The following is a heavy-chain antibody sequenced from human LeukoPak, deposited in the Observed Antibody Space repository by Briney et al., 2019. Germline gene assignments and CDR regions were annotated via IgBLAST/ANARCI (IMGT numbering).Heavy chain of an antibody. CDR3: ASYGVAGVRRNYYYYYGMDV. D-gene: IGHD6-19*01. CDR1: GGTFSSYA. V-gene: IGHV1-69*13. CDR2: IIPIFGTA. Sequence: SVKISCKASGGTFSSYAISWVRQAPGQGLEWMGGIIPIFGTANYAQKFQGRVTITADESTSTAYMEPSSLRSEDTAVYYCASYGVAGVRRNYYYYYGMDVWGQGTTVTVSS. J-gene: IGHJ6*02.